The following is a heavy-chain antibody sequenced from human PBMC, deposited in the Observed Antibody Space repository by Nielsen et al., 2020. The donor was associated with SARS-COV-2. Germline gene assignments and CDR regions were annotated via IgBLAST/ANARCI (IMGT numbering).Heavy chain of an antibody. CDR1: GFTFSSLW. Sequence: GESLKISCAASGFTFSSLWMSWVRQVPGKGLEWVADINPDGSEKFYVDSVKGRFTISRDNAKNSMSLQMNSLRPEDTSLYYCAKDIGAYDPWNGYFDNWGQGALVTVSS. CDR2: INPDGSEK. J-gene: IGHJ4*02. CDR3: AKDIGAYDPWNGYFDN. D-gene: IGHD5-12*01. V-gene: IGHV3-7*01.